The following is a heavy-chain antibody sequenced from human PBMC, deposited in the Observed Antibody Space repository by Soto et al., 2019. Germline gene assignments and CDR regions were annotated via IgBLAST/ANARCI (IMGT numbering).Heavy chain of an antibody. J-gene: IGHJ4*02. CDR3: ARDSIAAAGTDY. D-gene: IGHD6-13*01. Sequence: SVKVSCKASGGTFSSYTIAWVRRASGQGLEWMGEIIPLFGTTNYVEKFQGRLTITADASTSTAYMELSSLRSEDTAMYYCARDSIAAAGTDYWGQGTLVTVSS. V-gene: IGHV1-69*13. CDR1: GGTFSSYT. CDR2: IIPLFGTT.